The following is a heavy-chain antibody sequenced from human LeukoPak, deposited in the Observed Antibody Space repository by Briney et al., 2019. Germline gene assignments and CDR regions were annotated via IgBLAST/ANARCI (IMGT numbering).Heavy chain of an antibody. Sequence: SETLSLTCTVSGGSISSSSYYWGWIRQPPGKGLEWIGSIYYSGSTYYNPSLKSRVTISVDTYKNQVSLQMRSVTAADTAVYFCARHRSYFYGSGAVYYMDVWGSGTAVTLSS. J-gene: IGHJ6*03. CDR2: IYYSGST. D-gene: IGHD3-10*01. V-gene: IGHV4-39*01. CDR1: GGSISSSSYY. CDR3: ARHRSYFYGSGAVYYMDV.